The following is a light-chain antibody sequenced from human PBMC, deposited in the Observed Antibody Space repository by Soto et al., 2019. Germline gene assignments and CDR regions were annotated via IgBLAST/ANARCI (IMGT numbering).Light chain of an antibody. CDR2: DDS. V-gene: IGLV3-21*02. J-gene: IGLJ1*01. Sequence: SYELTQAPSVSVAPGQTARITCGGNNIGIKSVHWYQQKPGQAPVLVVYDDSDRPSGIPERFSGSNSGNTATLTISRVEAGDEADYYCQVWDTSSDTQVFGNGTKVTVL. CDR3: QVWDTSSDTQV. CDR1: NIGIKS.